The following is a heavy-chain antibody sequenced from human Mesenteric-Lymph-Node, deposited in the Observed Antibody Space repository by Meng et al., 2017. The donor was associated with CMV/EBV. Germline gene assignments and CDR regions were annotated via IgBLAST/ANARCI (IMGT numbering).Heavy chain of an antibody. J-gene: IGHJ3*01. CDR2: ISSGSRTI. Sequence: GESLKISCAASGLTFTDFYMTWLRQAPGKGLEWISSISSGSRTIDYADSVQGRFTISRDNARNIVYLQMNSLRAEDTAVYYCARDQGWGQGTMVTVSS. V-gene: IGHV3-11*04. CDR1: GLTFTDFY. CDR3: ARDQG.